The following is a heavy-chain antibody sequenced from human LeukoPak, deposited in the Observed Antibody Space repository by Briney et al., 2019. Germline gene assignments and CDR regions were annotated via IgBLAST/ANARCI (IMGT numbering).Heavy chain of an antibody. V-gene: IGHV1-2*02. Sequence: GSVKVSCKASGYTFTGYYMHWVRQAPGQGLEWMGWINPNSGGTNYAQKLQGRVTMTTDTSTSTAYMELRSLRSDDTAVYYCTREHGDPRDIVLMVYAPHGAFDIWGQGTMVTVSS. CDR2: INPNSGGT. D-gene: IGHD2-8*01. CDR1: GYTFTGYY. J-gene: IGHJ3*02. CDR3: TREHGDPRDIVLMVYAPHGAFDI.